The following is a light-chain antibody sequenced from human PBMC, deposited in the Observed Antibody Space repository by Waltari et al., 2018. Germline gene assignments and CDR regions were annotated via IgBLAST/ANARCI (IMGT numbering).Light chain of an antibody. CDR3: SSYTSSSTVV. CDR1: SSDVGGYNS. J-gene: IGLJ2*01. Sequence: QSALTQPAPVSGSPGQSIPISCTGTSSDVGGYNSVSWYQQHPGKAPKLMIYDVSKRPSGVSNRFSGSKSGNTASLTISGLQAEDEADYYCSSYTSSSTVVFGGGTKLTVL. CDR2: DVS. V-gene: IGLV2-14*01.